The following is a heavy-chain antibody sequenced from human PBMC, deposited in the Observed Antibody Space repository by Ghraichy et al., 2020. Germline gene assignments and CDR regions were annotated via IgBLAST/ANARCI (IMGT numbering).Heavy chain of an antibody. CDR3: ASGSSWYGY. CDR1: EYTFSSYT. J-gene: IGHJ4*02. Sequence: GSLRLSCAASEYTFSSYTMNWVRQVPGKGLEWVSSISSSSSHIYYADSVKGRFTISGDNAKNSLYLQMNSLRAEDTAVYYCASGSSWYGYWGQGTLVTVSS. D-gene: IGHD6-13*01. CDR2: ISSSSSHI. V-gene: IGHV3-21*01.